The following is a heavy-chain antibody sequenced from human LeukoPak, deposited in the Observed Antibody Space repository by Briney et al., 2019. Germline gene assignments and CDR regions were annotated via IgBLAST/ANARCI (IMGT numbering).Heavy chain of an antibody. CDR2: ISGSGDST. Sequence: GGSLRLSCAASGFTFSSYGMHWVRQAPGKGLEWVSAISGSGDSTYYADSVKGRFTISRDNSKNTLYLKMSSLSAEDTAVYYCAKDLSIFGVSKYFDYWGQGTLVTVSS. D-gene: IGHD3-3*01. CDR1: GFTFSSYG. J-gene: IGHJ4*02. V-gene: IGHV3-23*01. CDR3: AKDLSIFGVSKYFDY.